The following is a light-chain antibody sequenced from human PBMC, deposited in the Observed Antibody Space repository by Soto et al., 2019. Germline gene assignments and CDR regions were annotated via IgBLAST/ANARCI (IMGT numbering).Light chain of an antibody. Sequence: QLVLTQSPSASASLGASVKLTCTLSSGYSSFAIAWHQQQPEKGPRYLMKLNSDGSHSKGDGIPDRFSGSSSGAERYLIISSLQSEDEADYYCQTWGTGIHVFGTGTKVTVL. CDR2: LNSDGSH. CDR1: SGYSSFA. J-gene: IGLJ1*01. CDR3: QTWGTGIHV. V-gene: IGLV4-69*01.